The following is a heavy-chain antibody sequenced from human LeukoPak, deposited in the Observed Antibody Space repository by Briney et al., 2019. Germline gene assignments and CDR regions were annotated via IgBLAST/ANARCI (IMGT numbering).Heavy chain of an antibody. CDR3: ARGDFLEWLFQEDY. D-gene: IGHD3-3*01. CDR2: INSVGRRT. CDR1: GSTSSTYW. Sequence: SGGSRRPSWEPSGSTSSTYWMHWDRQPPGKGRVWVSRINSVGRRTSHADSVKGRFTISRDNAKNTLYLQMNSLRAEDTAVYYCARGDFLEWLFQEDYWGQGTLVTVSS. J-gene: IGHJ4*02. V-gene: IGHV3-74*01.